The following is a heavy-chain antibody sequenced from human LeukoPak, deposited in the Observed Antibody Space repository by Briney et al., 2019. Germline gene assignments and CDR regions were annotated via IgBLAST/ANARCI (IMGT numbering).Heavy chain of an antibody. J-gene: IGHJ4*02. CDR1: GFTFSSYA. D-gene: IGHD4-17*01. CDR2: ISGNGGST. V-gene: IGHV3-23*01. CDR3: AIIDDYGDYGGY. Sequence: GGSLRLSCAASGFTFSSYAMSWVRQAPGKGLEWVSAISGNGGSTYYADSVKGRFTISRDNSKNTLYLQMNSLRAEDTAVYYCAIIDDYGDYGGYWGQGTLVTVSS.